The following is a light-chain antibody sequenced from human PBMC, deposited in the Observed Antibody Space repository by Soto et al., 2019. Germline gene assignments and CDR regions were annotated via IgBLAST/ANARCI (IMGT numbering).Light chain of an antibody. CDR2: AAS. V-gene: IGKV1-8*01. Sequence: AIRMTQSPSSFSASTGDRVTITCRAIQGISSYLAWYQQKPGKAPKLLIYAASTLQSGLPSRFSGSGSGTDFTLTICCLQSEDFATYDCQQYYSYPWTFGQVTKVEIK. CDR1: QGISSY. J-gene: IGKJ1*01. CDR3: QQYYSYPWT.